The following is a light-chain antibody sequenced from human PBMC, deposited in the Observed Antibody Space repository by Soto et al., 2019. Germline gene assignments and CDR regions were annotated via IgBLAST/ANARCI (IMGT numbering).Light chain of an antibody. Sequence: IVLTQSPATLSLSPGERATLSCRASQSVSSYLAWYQQKPGQAPRLLIYDASNRATGIPARFSGSGSGTDFTLTISSLEPEDFAVYYRQQRSNWPPGFVGGTKVEIX. CDR3: QQRSNWPPG. CDR1: QSVSSY. J-gene: IGKJ4*01. CDR2: DAS. V-gene: IGKV3-11*01.